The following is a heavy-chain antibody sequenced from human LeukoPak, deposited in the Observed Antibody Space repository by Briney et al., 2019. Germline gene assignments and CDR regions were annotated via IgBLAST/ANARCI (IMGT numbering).Heavy chain of an antibody. V-gene: IGHV4-59*08. CDR1: GRSTSCYY. CDR3: ARRNVLTEGEAFDI. D-gene: IGHD3-9*01. CDR2: IYNSRST. Sequence: SETLSLTCTVSGRSTSCYYWTWIRQPPGEGLEWIGYIYNSRSTNYNPSLNSRVTISADASKNQFSLKLNSVTAADTVVYYCARRNVLTEGEAFDIWGQGTMVTVSS. J-gene: IGHJ3*02.